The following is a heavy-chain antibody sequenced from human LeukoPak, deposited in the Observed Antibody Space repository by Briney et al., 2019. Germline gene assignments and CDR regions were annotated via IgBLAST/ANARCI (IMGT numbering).Heavy chain of an antibody. V-gene: IGHV4-39*01. CDR1: GGSISSSSYY. CDR3: WRPYCSGGSCYNLGIGWLDL. J-gene: IGHJ5*02. Sequence: SETLSLTSTVSGGSISSSSYYWGWIRQPPGKGLEGIGSTYYGGSTYYNPSLKGRVTISVDTSKNQLSLKLSSVTAPGTGVYYCWRPYCSGGSCYNLGIGWLDLWGQGTGVTVSS. D-gene: IGHD2-15*01. CDR2: TYYGGST.